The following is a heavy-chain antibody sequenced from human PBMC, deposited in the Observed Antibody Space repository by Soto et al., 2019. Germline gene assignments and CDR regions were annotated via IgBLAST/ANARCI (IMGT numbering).Heavy chain of an antibody. CDR1: GFTFSSYS. CDR3: ATVTTEGYFDY. D-gene: IGHD4-17*01. V-gene: IGHV3-48*01. CDR2: ISSSSSTI. J-gene: IGHJ4*02. Sequence: HPGGSLRLSCAASGFTFSSYSMNWVRQAPGKGLEWVSYISSSSSTIYYADSVKGRFTISRDNAKNSLYLQMNSLRAEDTAVYYCATVTTEGYFDYWGQGTLVTVSS.